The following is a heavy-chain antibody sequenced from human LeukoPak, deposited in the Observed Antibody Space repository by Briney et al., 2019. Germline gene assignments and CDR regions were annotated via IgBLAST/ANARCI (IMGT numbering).Heavy chain of an antibody. D-gene: IGHD3-22*01. Sequence: GGSLRLSCAASGFTVSSNYMSWVRQAPGKGLEWVSVIYSGGSTYYADSMKGRFTISRDNSKNTLYLQMNSLRAEDTAAYYCARDLNYYDSMGAFDIWGQGTMVTVSS. V-gene: IGHV3-53*01. CDR3: ARDLNYYDSMGAFDI. CDR1: GFTVSSNY. CDR2: IYSGGST. J-gene: IGHJ3*02.